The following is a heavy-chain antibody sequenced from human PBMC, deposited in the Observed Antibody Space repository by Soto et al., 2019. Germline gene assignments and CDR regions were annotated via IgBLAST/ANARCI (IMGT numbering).Heavy chain of an antibody. CDR2: ISGSGGST. Sequence: EVQLLESGGGLVRSGGSLRLSCAASGFTFSSYAMGWVRQAPGKGLEWVSAISGSGGSTYYADSVKGRFTISRDNSKNTLYLQMNSLRAEDTAVYYCAKAGYCSSATCATRYYYMYVWGKGTTVTVSS. CDR1: GFTFSSYA. V-gene: IGHV3-23*01. CDR3: AKAGYCSSATCATRYYYMYV. J-gene: IGHJ6*03. D-gene: IGHD2-2*01.